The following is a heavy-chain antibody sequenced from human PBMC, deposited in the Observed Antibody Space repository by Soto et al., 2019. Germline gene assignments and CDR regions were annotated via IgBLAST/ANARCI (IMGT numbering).Heavy chain of an antibody. J-gene: IGHJ6*02. CDR3: ARRHGPGAYYDFWSVDYYYYGMAV. Sequence: GASVKVSCKASGDTFTSYYMHWVRQAPGQGLEWMGIINPSGGSTSYAQKFQGRVTMTRDTSTSTVYMELSSLRSEDTAVYYCARRHGPGAYYDFWSVDYYYYGMAVWGQGTTVTVSS. CDR2: INPSGGST. V-gene: IGHV1-46*01. D-gene: IGHD3-3*01. CDR1: GDTFTSYY.